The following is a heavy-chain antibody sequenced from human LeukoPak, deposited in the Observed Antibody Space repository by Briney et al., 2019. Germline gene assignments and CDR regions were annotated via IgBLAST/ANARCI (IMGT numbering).Heavy chain of an antibody. CDR3: ARIIAGPDFFDY. CDR2: IDWDDDK. J-gene: IGHJ4*02. CDR1: GFSLTTNKMC. V-gene: IGHV2-70*11. Sequence: PGPALVKPTQTLTLTCTFSGFSLTTNKMCVSWIRQPPGKALEWLARIDWDDDKYYSTSLKTRLTISKDTSKNQVVLTMTNVDPVDTATYYCARIIAGPDFFDYWGQGTLITVSS. D-gene: IGHD2-21*01.